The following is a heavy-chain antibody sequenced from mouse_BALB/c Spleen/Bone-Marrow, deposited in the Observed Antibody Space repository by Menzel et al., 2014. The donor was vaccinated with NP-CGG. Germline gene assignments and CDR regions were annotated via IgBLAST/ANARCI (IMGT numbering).Heavy chain of an antibody. Sequence: EVQLVESGGGLVQPGGSMKLSCVASGFTFSNYWMNWVRQSPEKGLEWVAEIRLKSNNYATHYAESVKGRFTISRDGSKSSVYLQMNNLRAEDTGIYYCTTGFAYWGQGTLVTVSA. CDR3: TTGFAY. J-gene: IGHJ3*01. CDR1: GFTFSNYW. V-gene: IGHV6-6*02. CDR2: IRLKSNNYAT.